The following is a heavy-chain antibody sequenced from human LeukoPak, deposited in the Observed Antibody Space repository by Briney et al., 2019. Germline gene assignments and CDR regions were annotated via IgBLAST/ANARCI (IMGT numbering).Heavy chain of an antibody. CDR1: GGSLSSYY. Sequence: PSETLSLTCTVSGGSLSSYYWSWIRQPPRKGLEWVGYIYYSRSTNYNPSLKSRVTISVDTSKNQFSLKLSSVTAADTAVYYCARQTYYDYVWGSPGYYLDYWGQGTLVTVSS. V-gene: IGHV4-59*08. CDR2: IYYSRST. J-gene: IGHJ4*02. D-gene: IGHD3-16*01. CDR3: ARQTYYDYVWGSPGYYLDY.